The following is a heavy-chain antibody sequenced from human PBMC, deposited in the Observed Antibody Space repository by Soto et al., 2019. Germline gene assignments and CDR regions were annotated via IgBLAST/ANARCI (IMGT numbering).Heavy chain of an antibody. CDR3: AKVGRSYCGRDCYSGTLYYFDF. V-gene: IGHV3-23*01. Sequence: EVQLLESGGGLVQPGGSLRLSCAASGFTFSSYAMSWVRQAPGKGLEWVSAISGSGGSTYYADSVKGRFTISRDNSNNTQYLQMNSLRDEDTAVYYCAKVGRSYCGRDCYSGTLYYFDFWGQGTLVTVSS. CDR1: GFTFSSYA. D-gene: IGHD2-21*02. J-gene: IGHJ4*02. CDR2: ISGSGGST.